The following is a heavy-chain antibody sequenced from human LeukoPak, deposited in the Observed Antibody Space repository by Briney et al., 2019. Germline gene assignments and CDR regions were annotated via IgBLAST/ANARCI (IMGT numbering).Heavy chain of an antibody. D-gene: IGHD3/OR15-3a*01. CDR1: GGSISSYY. CDR2: IYYSGST. CDR3: ARDGLGYAFDI. Sequence: SETLSHTCTVSGGSISSYYWSWIRQPPGKGLEWIGYIYYSGSTNYNPSLKSRVTISVDTSKNQFSLKLSSVTAADTAVYYCARDGLGYAFDIWGQGTMVTVSS. J-gene: IGHJ3*02. V-gene: IGHV4-59*01.